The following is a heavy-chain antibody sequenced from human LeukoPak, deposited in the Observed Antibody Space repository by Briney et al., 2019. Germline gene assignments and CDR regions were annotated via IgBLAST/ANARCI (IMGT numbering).Heavy chain of an antibody. D-gene: IGHD3-10*01. V-gene: IGHV3-74*01. J-gene: IGHJ4*02. Sequence: GGSLRHSCAASGFTFSSYWMHWVRQAPGKGLVWVSRIHSDGSSTSYADSVRGRFTISRGDAKSPLFLQMNSLRADGTVVDYCVRVGWPYYFDYWGQGTLVTVSS. CDR3: VRVGWPYYFDY. CDR2: IHSDGSST. CDR1: GFTFSSYW.